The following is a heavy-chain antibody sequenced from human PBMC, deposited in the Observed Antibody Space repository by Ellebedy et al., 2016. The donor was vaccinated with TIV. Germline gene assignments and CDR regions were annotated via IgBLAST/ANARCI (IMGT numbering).Heavy chain of an antibody. CDR1: GYTLTELS. CDR3: ARGDFWSGSQGDYYYYYMDV. V-gene: IGHV1-24*01. Sequence: ASVKVSXXVSGYTLTELSMHWVRQAPGKGLEWMGGFDPEDGETIYAQKFQGRVTITADESTSTAYMELSSLRSEDTDVYYCARGDFWSGSQGDYYYYYMDVWGKGTTVTVSS. D-gene: IGHD3-3*01. J-gene: IGHJ6*03. CDR2: FDPEDGET.